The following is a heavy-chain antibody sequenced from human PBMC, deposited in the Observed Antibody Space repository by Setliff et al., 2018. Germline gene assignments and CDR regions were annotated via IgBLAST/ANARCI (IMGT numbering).Heavy chain of an antibody. D-gene: IGHD6-19*01. Sequence: SETLSLTCAVSGGSISSSDWWSWVRQPPGKGLEWIGEIYHSGITNYNPSLKSRVTISVDKSKNQFSLKLSSVTAADTAVYYCARGLQWLVLGYYYYYMDVWGKGTTVTVSS. CDR1: GGSISSSDW. CDR2: IYHSGIT. CDR3: ARGLQWLVLGYYYYYMDV. V-gene: IGHV4-4*02. J-gene: IGHJ6*03.